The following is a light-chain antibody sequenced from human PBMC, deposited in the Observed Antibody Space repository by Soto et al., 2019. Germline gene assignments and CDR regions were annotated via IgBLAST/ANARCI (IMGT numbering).Light chain of an antibody. CDR1: SSNIGSNT. V-gene: IGLV1-44*01. CDR2: SNN. CDR3: AAWADSMNVVV. Sequence: QSVLTQPPSASGTPGQRVTISCSGTSSNIGSNTVNWYQQLPGTAPKLLIYSNNKRPSGVPDRFSGSKSGNSASLAISGLQSEDEADYYCAAWADSMNVVVFGGGTKLTVL. J-gene: IGLJ2*01.